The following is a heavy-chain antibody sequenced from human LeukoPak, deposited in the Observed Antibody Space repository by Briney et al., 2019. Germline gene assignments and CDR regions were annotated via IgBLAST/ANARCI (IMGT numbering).Heavy chain of an antibody. CDR3: ARGSRNFGVVPWSYGMDV. Sequence: PGRSLRLSCAASGFPFSSYAMHWVRQAPGKGLEGVAVISYDGSNKYYADSVRGRFTISRDISKNTLYLQMNSLRAEDTAVYYCARGSRNFGVVPWSYGMDVWGQGTTVTVSS. D-gene: IGHD3-3*01. V-gene: IGHV3-30-3*01. CDR2: ISYDGSNK. CDR1: GFPFSSYA. J-gene: IGHJ6*02.